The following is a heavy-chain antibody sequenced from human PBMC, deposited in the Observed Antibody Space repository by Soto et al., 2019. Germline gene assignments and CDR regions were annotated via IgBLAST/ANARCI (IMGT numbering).Heavy chain of an antibody. V-gene: IGHV4-31*03. CDR3: ARDVSGTSDSWHFDL. Sequence: QVQLQESGPGLVKPSQTLSLTCTVSGGSIRSGGYYWNWIRQHPGKGLEWIGYIYYSGSTYYNPSLKSRVTLSVDTSKNQFSLLLTSVTAADTALYYCARDVSGTSDSWHFDLWGRGPLVTVPS. CDR2: IYYSGST. D-gene: IGHD1-26*01. J-gene: IGHJ2*01. CDR1: GGSIRSGGYY.